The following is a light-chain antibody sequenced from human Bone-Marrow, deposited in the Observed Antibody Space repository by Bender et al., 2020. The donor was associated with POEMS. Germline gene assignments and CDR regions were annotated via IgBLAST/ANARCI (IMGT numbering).Light chain of an antibody. J-gene: IGLJ3*02. CDR3: QSYDNSLGGWV. CDR1: SSDVGGYNY. Sequence: QSALTQPASVSGSPGQSITISCTGTSSDVGGYNYVSWYQLHPGKAPKLMIYDVSDRPSGVSDRFSGSKSGNTASLTISGLQAEDEGDYYCQSYDNSLGGWVFGGGTKLTVL. CDR2: DVS. V-gene: IGLV2-14*01.